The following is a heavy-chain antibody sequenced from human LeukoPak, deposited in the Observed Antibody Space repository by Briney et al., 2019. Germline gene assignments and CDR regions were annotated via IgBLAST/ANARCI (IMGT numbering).Heavy chain of an antibody. CDR3: TTDEDWNYARKDV. J-gene: IGHJ6*02. Sequence: PGGSLRLSCAASGFTFNYAWMSWVRQVPGKGLEWVGQTVSEIDGGSTDYAAPVKGRFTISRDDSKSTLYLQMNSLKIEDTAVYYCTTDEDWNYARKDVWGQGATVIVSS. D-gene: IGHD1-7*01. CDR2: TVSEIDGGST. V-gene: IGHV3-15*04. CDR1: GFTFNYAW.